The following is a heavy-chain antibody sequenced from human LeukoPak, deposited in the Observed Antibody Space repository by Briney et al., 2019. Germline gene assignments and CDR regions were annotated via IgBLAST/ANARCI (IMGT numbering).Heavy chain of an antibody. CDR1: GGTFSSYA. V-gene: IGHV1-69*13. J-gene: IGHJ6*02. CDR2: IIPIFGTA. CDR3: ARDLIAVAGTDSYYYYGMDV. D-gene: IGHD6-19*01. Sequence: SVRVSCKASGGTFSSYAISWVRQAPGQGLEWMGGIIPIFGTANYAQKFQGRVTITADESTSTAYMELSSLRSEDTAVYYCARDLIAVAGTDSYYYYGMDVWGQGTTVTVSS.